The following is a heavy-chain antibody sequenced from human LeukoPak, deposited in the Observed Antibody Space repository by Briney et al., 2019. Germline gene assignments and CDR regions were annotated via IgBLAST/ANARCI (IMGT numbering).Heavy chain of an antibody. CDR1: GGSFSGYY. CDR3: ARGGDCSGGSCYVFDY. Sequence: ETLSLTCAVYGGSFSGYYWSWIRQPPGKGLEWIGEINHSRSTNYNPSLKSRVSISVDTSKNQFSLKLSSVTAADTAVYYCARGGDCSGGSCYVFDYWGQGTLVTVSS. CDR2: INHSRST. D-gene: IGHD2-15*01. V-gene: IGHV4-34*01. J-gene: IGHJ4*02.